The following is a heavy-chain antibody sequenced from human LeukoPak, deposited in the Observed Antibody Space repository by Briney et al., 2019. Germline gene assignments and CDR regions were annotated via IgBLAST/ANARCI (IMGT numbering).Heavy chain of an antibody. CDR1: GFPFSSYA. V-gene: IGHV3-23*01. D-gene: IGHD5-12*01. CDR3: AKDLATTSFDY. CDR2: ISGSGGNT. Sequence: PGGSLRLSCATSGFPFSSYAMTWVRQAPGKGLEWVSGISGSGGNTYYANSVKGRFTISRDKSRNAVYLQMNSLRAEDTAVYYCAKDLATTSFDYWGQGTLVTVSS. J-gene: IGHJ4*02.